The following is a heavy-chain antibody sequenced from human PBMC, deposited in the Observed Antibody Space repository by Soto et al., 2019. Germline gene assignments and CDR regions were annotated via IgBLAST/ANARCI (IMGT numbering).Heavy chain of an antibody. V-gene: IGHV4-59*04. CDR2: VYHSGNT. CDR3: AREVGGAGIDY. Sequence: SETLSLTCTVSGGSISSYYWSWTRQPPGKGLEWIGTVYHSGNTCNNPSLKSRLTMSVDTSKNQFSLNLRSVTAADTAVYFCAREVGGAGIDYWGQGTRVTVSS. J-gene: IGHJ4*02. CDR1: GGSISSYY. D-gene: IGHD1-26*01.